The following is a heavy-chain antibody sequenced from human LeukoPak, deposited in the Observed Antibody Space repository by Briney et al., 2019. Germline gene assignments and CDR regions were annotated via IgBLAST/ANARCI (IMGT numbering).Heavy chain of an antibody. CDR3: ARGHRQGTVRGVRLYY. J-gene: IGHJ4*02. D-gene: IGHD3-10*01. CDR1: VGSFSCYY. Sequence: TETLSHTLVGNVGSFSCYYWSRMRQPPWKGGAGVGEINHSGRTYYNPSIKRRVTIPVDTSKYQFSLKLTYVNAADTAVHYFARGHRQGTVRGVRLYYWGQGTLVTVSS. CDR2: INHSGRT. V-gene: IGHV4-34*01.